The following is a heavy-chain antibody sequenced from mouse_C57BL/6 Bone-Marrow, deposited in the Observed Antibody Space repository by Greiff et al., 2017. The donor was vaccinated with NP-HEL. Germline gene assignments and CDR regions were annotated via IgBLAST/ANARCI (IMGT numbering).Heavy chain of an antibody. CDR3: GGTTVVADWYFDV. Sequence: QVQLQQPGAELVKPGASVKLSCKASGYTFTSYWMHWVKQRPGQGLEWIGMIHPNSGSTNYNEKFKSKATLTVDKSSSTAYMQLSSLTSEDAAVYYCGGTTVVADWYFDVWGTGTTVTVSS. CDR1: GYTFTSYW. J-gene: IGHJ1*03. V-gene: IGHV1-64*01. CDR2: IHPNSGST. D-gene: IGHD1-1*01.